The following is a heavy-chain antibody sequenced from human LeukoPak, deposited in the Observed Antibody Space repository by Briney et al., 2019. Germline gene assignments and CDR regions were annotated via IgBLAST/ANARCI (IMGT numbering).Heavy chain of an antibody. D-gene: IGHD3-10*01. V-gene: IGHV4-4*02. J-gene: IGHJ4*02. CDR1: GGSISSSNW. CDR3: ATSQTPRYYYGSGSYWVY. Sequence: SETLSLTCAVSGGSISSSNWWSWVRQPPGKGLEWIGEIYHSGSTNYNPSLKSRVTISVDKSKNQFSLKLSSVTAADTAVYYCATSQTPRYYYGSGSYWVYWGQGTLVTVSS. CDR2: IYHSGST.